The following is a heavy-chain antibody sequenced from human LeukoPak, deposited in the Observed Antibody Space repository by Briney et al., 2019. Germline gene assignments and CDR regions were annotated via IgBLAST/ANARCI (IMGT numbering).Heavy chain of an antibody. CDR3: ARDGSGSYAHNWFDP. Sequence: ASVNVSCKASGYTFTSYDINWVRQATGQGLEWMGRMNPNSGNTGYAQKFQGRVTMTRDTSTSTVYMELSSLRSEDTAVYYCARDGSGSYAHNWFDPWGQGTLVTVSS. D-gene: IGHD3-10*01. J-gene: IGHJ5*02. V-gene: IGHV1-8*01. CDR2: MNPNSGNT. CDR1: GYTFTSYD.